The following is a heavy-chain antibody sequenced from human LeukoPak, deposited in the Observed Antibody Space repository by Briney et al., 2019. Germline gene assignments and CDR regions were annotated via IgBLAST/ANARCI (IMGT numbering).Heavy chain of an antibody. D-gene: IGHD6-13*01. CDR2: ISSSGSTI. CDR3: APRGYSTFWSYFQH. V-gene: IGHV3-11*01. Sequence: GGSLRLSCAASGFTFSDYYMSWIRQAPGKGLEWVSYISSSGSTIYYADSVKGRFTISRDNAKNSLYLQMNSLRAEDTAVYYCAPRGYSTFWSYFQHWGQGTLVTVSS. J-gene: IGHJ1*01. CDR1: GFTFSDYY.